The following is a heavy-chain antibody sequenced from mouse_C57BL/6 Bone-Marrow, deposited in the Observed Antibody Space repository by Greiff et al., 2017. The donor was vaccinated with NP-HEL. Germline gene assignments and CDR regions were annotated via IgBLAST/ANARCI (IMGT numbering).Heavy chain of an antibody. CDR2: IWSGGST. Sequence: QVQLQQSGPGLVQPSQSLSITCTVSGFSLTSYGVHWVRQSPGKGLEWLGVIWSGGSTDYNAAFISRLSISKDNSKSQVFFKMDSQQADDTAIYYCASGSSYGYFDVWGTGTTVTVSS. CDR3: ASGSSYGYFDV. J-gene: IGHJ1*03. CDR1: GFSLTSYG. D-gene: IGHD1-1*01. V-gene: IGHV2-2*01.